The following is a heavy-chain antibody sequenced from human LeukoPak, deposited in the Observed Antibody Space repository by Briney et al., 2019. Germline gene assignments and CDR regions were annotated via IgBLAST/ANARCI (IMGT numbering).Heavy chain of an antibody. D-gene: IGHD3-22*01. CDR2: ISSSSSTI. CDR3: VREVPNDYYDSSGYGY. V-gene: IGHV3-48*04. CDR1: GFTFSSYS. J-gene: IGHJ4*02. Sequence: GGSLRLSCAASGFTFSSYSMNWVRQAPGKGLEWVSYISSSSSTIYYADSVKGRFTISRDNAKNSLYLQMNSLRAEDTAVYYCVREVPNDYYDSSGYGYWGQGTLVTVSS.